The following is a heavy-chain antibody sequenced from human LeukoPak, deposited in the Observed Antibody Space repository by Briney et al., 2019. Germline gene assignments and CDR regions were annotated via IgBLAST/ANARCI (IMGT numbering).Heavy chain of an antibody. D-gene: IGHD3-3*01. CDR3: AKDSGPFSFGVTDFIPFDY. CDR2: ISGSSNSI. Sequence: GGSLRLSCAASGFSFSSSSLNWVRQAPGKGLEWVASISGSSNSIYYAASVRGRFTVSRDNARDSLYLQMSSLRAEDTAVYYCAKDSGPFSFGVTDFIPFDYWGQGALVTVSS. J-gene: IGHJ4*02. CDR1: GFSFSSSS. V-gene: IGHV3-21*01.